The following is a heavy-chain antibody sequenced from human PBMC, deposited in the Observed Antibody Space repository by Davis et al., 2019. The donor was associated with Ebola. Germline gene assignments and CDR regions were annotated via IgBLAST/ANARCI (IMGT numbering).Heavy chain of an antibody. CDR2: INPNSGGT. J-gene: IGHJ2*01. Sequence: ASVKVSCKASGYTFTGYYMHWVRQAPGQGLEWMGWINPNSGGTNYAQKFQGRVTMTRNTSISTAYMELSSLRSEDTAVYYCARAGPWYFDLWGRGTLVTVSS. V-gene: IGHV1-2*02. CDR1: GYTFTGYY. CDR3: ARAGPWYFDL.